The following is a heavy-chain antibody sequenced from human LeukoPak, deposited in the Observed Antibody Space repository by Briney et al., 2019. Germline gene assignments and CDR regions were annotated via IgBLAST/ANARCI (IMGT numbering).Heavy chain of an antibody. V-gene: IGHV4-4*07. D-gene: IGHD2-2*01. CDR2: VYVRGNT. CDR1: GASLSSYY. CDR3: ARDCSSSSCYGEPRLTY. J-gene: IGHJ4*02. Sequence: PSETLSLTCSVSGASLSSYYWSWIRQPAGKGLEWDGRVYVRGNTIYNPSLKSRLSMSLDTSKNQSSLKLYSVTAADTAIYYCARDCSSSSCYGEPRLTYWGQGTLVTVSS.